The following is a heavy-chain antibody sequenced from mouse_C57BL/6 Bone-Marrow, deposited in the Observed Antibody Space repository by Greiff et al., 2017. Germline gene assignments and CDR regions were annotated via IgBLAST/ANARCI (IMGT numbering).Heavy chain of an antibody. V-gene: IGHV1-64*01. Sequence: LQQPGAELVKPGASVKLSCKASGYTFTNYWMHWVKQRPGQGLEWIGMMHPNGGSPDYNEKFKSEATLSVDKSSRTAYMELSSLTSEDSAVYYCARSYDYVDYTMDYWGQGTSVTVSS. D-gene: IGHD2-4*01. CDR1: GYTFTNYW. CDR3: ARSYDYVDYTMDY. CDR2: MHPNGGSP. J-gene: IGHJ4*01.